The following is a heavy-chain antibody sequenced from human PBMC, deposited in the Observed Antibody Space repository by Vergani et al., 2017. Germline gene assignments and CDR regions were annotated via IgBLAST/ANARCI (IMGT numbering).Heavy chain of an antibody. CDR1: GFTFSSYW. Sequence: EVQLVEAGGGLVQPGGSLRLSCAASGFTFSSYWMSWVRQAPGKGLEWVANIKQDGSEKYYVDSVKGRLTISRDNAKNSLYLQMNSLRAEDTAVYYCARDLAHYDFWSGYRDDYWGQGTLVTVSS. D-gene: IGHD3-3*01. V-gene: IGHV3-7*01. CDR3: ARDLAHYDFWSGYRDDY. J-gene: IGHJ4*02. CDR2: IKQDGSEK.